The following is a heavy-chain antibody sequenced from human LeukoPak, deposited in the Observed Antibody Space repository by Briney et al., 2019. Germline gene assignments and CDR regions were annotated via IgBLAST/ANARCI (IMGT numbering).Heavy chain of an antibody. CDR3: ARPSGWYSGDLYFQH. CDR2: ISSSGSTI. CDR1: GFSFSDYY. D-gene: IGHD6-19*01. V-gene: IGHV3-11*01. Sequence: GGSLRLSCAASGFSFSDYYMSWIRQAPGKGLEWVSYISSSGSTIYYADSVKGRFTISRDNAKNSLYLQMNSLRAEDTAVYYCARPSGWYSGDLYFQHWGQGTLVTVSS. J-gene: IGHJ1*01.